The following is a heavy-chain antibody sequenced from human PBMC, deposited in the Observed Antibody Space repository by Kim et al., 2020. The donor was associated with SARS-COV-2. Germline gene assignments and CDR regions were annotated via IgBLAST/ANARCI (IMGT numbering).Heavy chain of an antibody. D-gene: IGHD6-19*01. CDR3: AKDRLEVAGAYYYYYGMDV. V-gene: IGHV3-23*01. CDR1: GFTFSSYA. Sequence: GGSLRLSCAASGFTFSSYAMSWVRQAPGKGLEWVSAISGSGGSTYYAASVKGRFTISRDNSKNTLYLQMNSLRAEDTAVYYCAKDRLEVAGAYYYYYGMDVWGAGTTVPVSS. J-gene: IGHJ6*04. CDR2: ISGSGGST.